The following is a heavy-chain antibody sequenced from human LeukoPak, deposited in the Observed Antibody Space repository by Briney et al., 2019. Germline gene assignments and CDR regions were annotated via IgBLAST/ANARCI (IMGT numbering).Heavy chain of an antibody. V-gene: IGHV4-4*07. CDR3: ARDKGYYYGSGSYHNWFDP. CDR1: GGSISSYY. D-gene: IGHD3-10*01. CDR2: IYTSGST. J-gene: IGHJ5*02. Sequence: SETLSLTCAVSGGSISSYYRSWIRQPAGKGLEWIGRIYTSGSTNYNPSLKSRVTMSVDTSKNQFSLKLSSVTAADTAVYYCARDKGYYYGSGSYHNWFDPWGQGTLVTVSS.